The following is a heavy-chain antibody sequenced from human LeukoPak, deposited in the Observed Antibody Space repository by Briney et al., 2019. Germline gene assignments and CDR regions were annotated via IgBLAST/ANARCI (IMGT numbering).Heavy chain of an antibody. CDR3: AELGITMIGGV. V-gene: IGHV3-7*01. D-gene: IGHD3-10*02. J-gene: IGHJ6*04. Sequence: QTGGSLRLSCAASGFTFSSHAMHWVRQAPGKGVEGVANIKEDGSDKNYVVSMKGRFTISRDNAKNSLYLQMNSLRAEDTAVYYCAELGITMIGGVWGKGTTVTISS. CDR2: IKEDGSDK. CDR1: GFTFSSHA.